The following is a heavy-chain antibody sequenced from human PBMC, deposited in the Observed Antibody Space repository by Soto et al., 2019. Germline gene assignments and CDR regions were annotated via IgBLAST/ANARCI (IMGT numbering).Heavy chain of an antibody. D-gene: IGHD4-17*01. CDR1: GFTISSYG. Sequence: QVQLVESGGGVVQPGRSLRLSCAASGFTISSYGMHWVRQAPGKGLEWVAVISYDGSNKYYADSVKGRFTISRDNSKNTLYLQMNSLRAEDTAVYYCAKDRGLRYYGMDVWGQGTTVTVSS. CDR2: ISYDGSNK. CDR3: AKDRGLRYYGMDV. J-gene: IGHJ6*02. V-gene: IGHV3-30*18.